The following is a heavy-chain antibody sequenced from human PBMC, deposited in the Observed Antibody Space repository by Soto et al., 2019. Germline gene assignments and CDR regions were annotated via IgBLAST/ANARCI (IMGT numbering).Heavy chain of an antibody. CDR3: ARDRRVRGVFHYGMDV. J-gene: IGHJ6*02. V-gene: IGHV3-53*01. CDR2: IYSGGST. D-gene: IGHD3-10*01. Sequence: HPGGSLRLSCAASGFTVSSNYMSWVRQAPGKGLEWVSVIYSGGSTYYADSVKGRFTISRDNSKNTLYLQMNSLRAEDTAVYYCARDRRVRGVFHYGMDVWGQGTKVTVSS. CDR1: GFTVSSNY.